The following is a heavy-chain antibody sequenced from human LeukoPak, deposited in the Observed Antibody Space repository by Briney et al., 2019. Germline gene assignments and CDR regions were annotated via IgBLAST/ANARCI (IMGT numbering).Heavy chain of an antibody. V-gene: IGHV3-23*01. CDR1: GFAFSDYA. CDR3: ARVGAQYCSSTSCHDAFDI. Sequence: GGSLRLSCAASGFAFSDYAMTWVRQAPGKGLEWVSGISGYDGSTFYADSVKGRFTISRDDSKNTLYLQMNSLRAEDTAVYYCARVGAQYCSSTSCHDAFDIWGQGTMVTVSS. CDR2: ISGYDGST. J-gene: IGHJ3*02. D-gene: IGHD2-2*01.